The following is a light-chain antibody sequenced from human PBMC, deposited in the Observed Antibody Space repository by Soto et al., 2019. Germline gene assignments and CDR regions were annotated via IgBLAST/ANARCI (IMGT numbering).Light chain of an antibody. CDR3: QRRDKWPRT. Sequence: DIVLTQSPATLSLSPGERATLSCRASQSVGSYLAWFQHKPGQAPRLLIYGASNRATDIPGRFSGRGSGTDFTLTISSLAFGDSAVYYCQRRDKWPRTFGQGTKLEIK. V-gene: IGKV3-11*01. CDR2: GAS. J-gene: IGKJ2*01. CDR1: QSVGSY.